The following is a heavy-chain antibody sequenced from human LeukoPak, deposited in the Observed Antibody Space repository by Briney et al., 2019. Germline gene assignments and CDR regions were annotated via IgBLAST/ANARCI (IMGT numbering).Heavy chain of an antibody. J-gene: IGHJ3*02. Sequence: GGSLRLSCAASGFTFSSYSMNWVRQAPGKGLEWVAHIKQDGSEKYYVGSVKGRFTISRDNAQNSLYLQMNSLRAEDTAVYYCARDYGSDAFDIWGQGTMVTVSS. V-gene: IGHV3-7*01. CDR1: GFTFSSYS. D-gene: IGHD3-10*01. CDR3: ARDYGSDAFDI. CDR2: IKQDGSEK.